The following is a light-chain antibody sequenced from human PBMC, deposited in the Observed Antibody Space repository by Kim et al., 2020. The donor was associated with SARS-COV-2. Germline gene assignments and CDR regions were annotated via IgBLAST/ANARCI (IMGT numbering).Light chain of an antibody. V-gene: IGKV1-12*01. CDR3: QQASSFPLT. J-gene: IGKJ4*01. CDR1: QDISNW. CDR2: TAS. Sequence: ESVGDRVTIPCRASQDISNWLAWYQHKPGKAPNLLIYTASNLQSGVPSRFSGSGSGTDFTLTISSLQPEDFATYSCQQASSFPLTFGGGTKVDIK.